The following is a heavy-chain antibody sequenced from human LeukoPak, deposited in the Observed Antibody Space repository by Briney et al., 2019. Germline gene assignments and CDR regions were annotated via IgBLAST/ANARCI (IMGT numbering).Heavy chain of an antibody. CDR1: GGSISSGDYY. CDR2: IYYSGST. V-gene: IGHV4-30-4*08. D-gene: IGHD3-22*01. CDR3: ARTTYYYDSSGPPGLDY. Sequence: SETLSLTCTVSGGSISSGDYYWSWIRQPPGKGLEWIGYIYYSGSTYYNPSLKSRVTISVDTSKNQFSLKLSSVTAADTAVYYCARTTYYYDSSGPPGLDYWGQGTLVTVSS. J-gene: IGHJ4*02.